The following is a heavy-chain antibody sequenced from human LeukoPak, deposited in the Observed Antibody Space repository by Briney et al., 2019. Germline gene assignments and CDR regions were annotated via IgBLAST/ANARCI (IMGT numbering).Heavy chain of an antibody. CDR1: GFTVSSNY. V-gene: IGHV3-66*01. D-gene: IGHD3-22*01. Sequence: GGSLRLSCAASGFTVSSNYMSWVRQAPGKGLEWVSVIYSGGSTYYADSVKGRFTISRGNSKNTLYLQMNSLRAEDTAVYYCARATYYYDSSGYYPRVYYFDYWGQGTLVTVSS. CDR2: IYSGGST. CDR3: ARATYYYDSSGYYPRVYYFDY. J-gene: IGHJ4*02.